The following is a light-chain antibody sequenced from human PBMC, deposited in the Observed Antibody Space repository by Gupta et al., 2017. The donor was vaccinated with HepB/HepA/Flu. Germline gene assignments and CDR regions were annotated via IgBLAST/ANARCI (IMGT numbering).Light chain of an antibody. V-gene: IGLV1-40*01. CDR1: NSNIGAAYD. CDR3: HAYDATVMV. Sequence: QSVLTQPPSVSAAPGQRVTISCTGSNSNIGAAYDVHWYHQRPGTAPKLLIYGDCKRPSGVPYRFSDSKSGTSASLVITGLQAEDDAHYYCHAYDATVMVFGGGTKLTVL. CDR2: GDC. J-gene: IGLJ3*02.